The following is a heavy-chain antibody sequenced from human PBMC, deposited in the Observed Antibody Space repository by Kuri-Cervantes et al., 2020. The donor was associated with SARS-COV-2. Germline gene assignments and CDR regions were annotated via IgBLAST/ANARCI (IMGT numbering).Heavy chain of an antibody. J-gene: IGHJ5*02. Sequence: GESLKISCAASGFTFSSYWMSWVRQAPGKGLEWVAFIRYDGSNKYYAGSVKGRFTISRDNSKNTLYLQMNSLRAEDTAVYYCAKTNTIFGVVSWFDPWGQGTLVTVSS. CDR2: IRYDGSNK. V-gene: IGHV3-30*02. CDR3: AKTNTIFGVVSWFDP. CDR1: GFTFSSYW. D-gene: IGHD3-3*01.